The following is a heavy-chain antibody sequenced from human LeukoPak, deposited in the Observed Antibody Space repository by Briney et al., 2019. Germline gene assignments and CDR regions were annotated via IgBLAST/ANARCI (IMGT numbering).Heavy chain of an antibody. CDR3: ARVIITMVRGVILFGWFDP. Sequence: SETLSLTCAVSGGSISSGGYSWSWLRQPPGKGLEWIGYIYHSGSTYYNPSLKSRVTISVDRSKNQFSLKLSSVTAADTAVYYCARVIITMVRGVILFGWFDPWGQGTLVTVSS. J-gene: IGHJ5*02. CDR2: IYHSGST. CDR1: GGSISSGGYS. V-gene: IGHV4-30-2*01. D-gene: IGHD3-10*01.